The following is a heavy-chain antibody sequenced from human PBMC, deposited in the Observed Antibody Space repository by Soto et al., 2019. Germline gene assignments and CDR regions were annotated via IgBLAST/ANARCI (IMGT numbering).Heavy chain of an antibody. V-gene: IGHV4-39*07. CDR3: ARRYSSSSDY. CDR2: IFYSGST. Sequence: SETLSLTCTVSGGSISSSSYYWGWIRQPPGKGLEWIGNIFYSGSTNYNPSLKSRVTISVDTSKNQFSLKLSSVTAADTAVYYCARRYSSSSDYWGQGTLVTV. J-gene: IGHJ4*02. D-gene: IGHD6-13*01. CDR1: GGSISSSSYY.